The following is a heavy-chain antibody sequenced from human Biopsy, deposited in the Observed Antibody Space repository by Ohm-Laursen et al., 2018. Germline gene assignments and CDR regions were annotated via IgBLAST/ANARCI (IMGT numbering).Heavy chain of an antibody. CDR2: ISYSGST. J-gene: IGHJ4*02. CDR1: GGSFNDYS. V-gene: IGHV4-59*06. D-gene: IGHD5-12*01. CDR3: ARADMVTTIVDY. Sequence: SETLSLTCAVSGGSFNDYSWTWIRRSPGKGLEWAGHISYSGSTYYNPPLKSRLSIAIDTSKNQFSVSLRSVTAADTAVYYCARADMVTTIVDYWGQGTLVTVSS.